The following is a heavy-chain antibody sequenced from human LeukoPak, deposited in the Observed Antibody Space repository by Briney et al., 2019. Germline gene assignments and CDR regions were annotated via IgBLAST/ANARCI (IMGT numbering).Heavy chain of an antibody. D-gene: IGHD2-21*01. Sequence: ASVKVSCKASGYTFTGYYMHWVRQAPGQGLEWMGWINPNSGGTNYAQKFQGRVTMTRDTSISTAYMELSRLRSDDTAVYYCARDRSEKYSTDYWGQGILVTVSS. CDR2: INPNSGGT. J-gene: IGHJ4*02. CDR1: GYTFTGYY. CDR3: ARDRSEKYSTDY. V-gene: IGHV1-2*02.